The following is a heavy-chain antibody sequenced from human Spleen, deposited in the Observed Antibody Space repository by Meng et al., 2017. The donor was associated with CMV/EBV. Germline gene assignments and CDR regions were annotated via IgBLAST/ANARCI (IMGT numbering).Heavy chain of an antibody. CDR3: ATALITMIVAAPMDV. Sequence: ASVKVSCKASGYTFTDYYIHWVRQAPGQGLEWMGLINPNTGGTNYAQKFQGRVTITTDESTSTAYMELSSLRSEDTAVYYCATALITMIVAAPMDVWGQGTTVTVSS. CDR1: GYTFTDYY. V-gene: IGHV1-2*02. J-gene: IGHJ6*02. D-gene: IGHD3-22*01. CDR2: INPNTGGT.